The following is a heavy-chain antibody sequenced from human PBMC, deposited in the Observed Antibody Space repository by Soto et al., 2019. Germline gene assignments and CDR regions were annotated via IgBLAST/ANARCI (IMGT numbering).Heavy chain of an antibody. CDR1: GFTFSSYG. CDR3: ARDSRCRGGSCPTWGDDAFDI. V-gene: IGHV3-33*01. Sequence: QVQLVESGGGVVQPGRSLRLSCAASGFTFSSYGMHWVRQAPGKGLEWVAVIWYDGSNKYYADSVKGRFTISRDNSKNRLYLQMNRLRDEDTAVDYCARDSRCRGGSCPTWGDDAFDIWGQGTMVTVSS. CDR2: IWYDGSNK. D-gene: IGHD2-15*01. J-gene: IGHJ3*02.